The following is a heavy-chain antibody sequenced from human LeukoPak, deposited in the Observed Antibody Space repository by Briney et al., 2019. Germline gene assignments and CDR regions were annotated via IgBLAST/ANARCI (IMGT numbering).Heavy chain of an antibody. CDR1: GFTFSSYS. CDR2: ISSSSSYI. D-gene: IGHD2-2*01. Sequence: PGGSLRLSCAASGFTFSSYSMNWVRQAPGKGLEWVSSISSSSSYIYYADPVKGRFTISRDNAKNSLYLQMNSLRAEDTAVYYCARAGAVVPAAPKPMDVWGKGTTVTVSS. V-gene: IGHV3-21*01. J-gene: IGHJ6*03. CDR3: ARAGAVVPAAPKPMDV.